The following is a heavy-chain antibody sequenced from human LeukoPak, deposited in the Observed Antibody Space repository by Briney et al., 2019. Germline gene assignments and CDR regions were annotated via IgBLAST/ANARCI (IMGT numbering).Heavy chain of an antibody. D-gene: IGHD2-2*01. V-gene: IGHV4-59*01. CDR2: IYYSGST. CDR1: GGSISSYY. J-gene: IGHJ4*02. Sequence: PSETLSLTCTVSGGSISSYYWSWIRQPPGKGLEWIGYIYYSGSTNYNPSLKSRVTISVDTSKNQFSLKLSSVTAADTAVYYCARYCSSTSCPPGFPVLWGQGTQVTVSS. CDR3: ARYCSSTSCPPGFPVL.